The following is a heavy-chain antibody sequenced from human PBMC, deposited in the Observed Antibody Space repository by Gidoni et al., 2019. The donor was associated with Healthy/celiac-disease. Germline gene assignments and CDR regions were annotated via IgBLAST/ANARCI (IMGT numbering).Heavy chain of an antibody. V-gene: IGHV4-39*01. J-gene: IGHJ4*02. CDR3: ARIITMVRGVIDYFDY. D-gene: IGHD3-10*01. Sequence: HLQLQESGLGLVKPSETLSLTCTIACCTISSRSYYWGWIRQPPGKGLEWIGSIYYSGSIYYNPTLKSRVTITVDTTKNQVSLKLSSVTAADTAVYYCARIITMVRGVIDYFDYWGQGTLVTVSS. CDR1: CCTISSRSYY. CDR2: IYYSGSI.